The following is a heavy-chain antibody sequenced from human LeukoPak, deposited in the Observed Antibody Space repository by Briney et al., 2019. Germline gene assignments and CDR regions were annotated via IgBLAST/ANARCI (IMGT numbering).Heavy chain of an antibody. V-gene: IGHV4-30-4*08. Sequence: PSETLSLTCTVSGGSISSGGYYWSWIRQHPGKGLEWIGYIYYSGSTNYNPSLKSRVTISVDTSKNQFSLKLSSVTAADTAVYYCARDCRYYYGSGSSGMDVWGQGTTVTVSS. J-gene: IGHJ6*02. CDR1: GGSISSGGYY. CDR2: IYYSGST. D-gene: IGHD3-10*01. CDR3: ARDCRYYYGSGSSGMDV.